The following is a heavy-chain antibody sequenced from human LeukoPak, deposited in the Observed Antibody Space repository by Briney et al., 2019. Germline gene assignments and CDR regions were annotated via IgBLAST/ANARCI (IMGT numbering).Heavy chain of an antibody. CDR2: IKQDGSGK. CDR1: GFSFSTYW. J-gene: IGHJ6*03. CDR3: ASDMIVVLPAASVYMDV. Sequence: GGSLRLSCAASGFSFSTYWMTWVRQAPGKGLEWVANIKQDGSGKYYVDSVKGRFTISRDNAKNSLYLQMNSLRAEDTAVYYCASDMIVVLPAASVYMDVWGKGTTVTVSS. D-gene: IGHD2-2*01. V-gene: IGHV3-7*01.